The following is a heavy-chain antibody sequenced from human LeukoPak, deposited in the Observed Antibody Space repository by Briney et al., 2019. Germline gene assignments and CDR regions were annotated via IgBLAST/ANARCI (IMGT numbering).Heavy chain of an antibody. CDR2: IRSKANSYAT. CDR1: GFTFSGSA. V-gene: IGHV3-73*01. D-gene: IGHD3-10*01. J-gene: IGHJ6*03. CDR3: TSGMVRDMDV. Sequence: GGSLRLSCAASGFTFSGSAMHWVRQASGKGLEWVGRIRSKANSYATAYAASVKGRFTISRDDSKNTAYLQMNSLKTEDTAVYYCTSGMVRDMDVWGKGTTVTISS.